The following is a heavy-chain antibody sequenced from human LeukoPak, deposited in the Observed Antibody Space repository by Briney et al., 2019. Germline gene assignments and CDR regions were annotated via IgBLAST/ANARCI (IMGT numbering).Heavy chain of an antibody. Sequence: GGSLRLSCAASGFTVSSNYMSWVRQAPGKGLEWVSVIYSGGSTYYADSVKGRFTISRDNSKNTLYLQMNSLRAEDTAVYYCAREGHYYGSGSYYNEAYYFDYWGQGTLVTVSS. D-gene: IGHD3-10*01. CDR3: AREGHYYGSGSYYNEAYYFDY. V-gene: IGHV3-66*01. CDR1: GFTVSSNY. CDR2: IYSGGST. J-gene: IGHJ4*02.